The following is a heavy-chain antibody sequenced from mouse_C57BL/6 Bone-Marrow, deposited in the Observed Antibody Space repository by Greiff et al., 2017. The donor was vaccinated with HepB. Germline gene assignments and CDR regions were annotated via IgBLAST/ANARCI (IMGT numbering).Heavy chain of an antibody. CDR2: ISSGGDYI. J-gene: IGHJ3*01. D-gene: IGHD2-4*01. CDR1: GFTFSSYA. V-gene: IGHV5-9-1*02. CDR3: TRGYDSWFAY. Sequence: EVHLVESGEGLVKPGGSLKLSCAASGFTFSSYAMSWVRQTPEKRLEWVAYISSGGDYIYYADTVKGRFTISRDNARNTLYLQMSSLKSEDTAMYYCTRGYDSWFAYWGQGTLVTVSA.